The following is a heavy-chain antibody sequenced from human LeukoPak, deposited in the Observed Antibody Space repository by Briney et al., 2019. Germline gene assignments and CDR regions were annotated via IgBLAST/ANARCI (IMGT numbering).Heavy chain of an antibody. CDR3: ARDLPPTLFGVAEGYGMDV. D-gene: IGHD3-3*01. J-gene: IGHJ6*02. CDR2: IYDSGST. CDR1: GGSISSGGYY. Sequence: SETLSLTCTVSGGSISSGGYYWSWIRQHPGKGLEWIGYIYDSGSTYYTPSLKSRVTISVDTSKNQVSLKLSSVTAADTAVYYCARDLPPTLFGVAEGYGMDVWGQGTTVTVSS. V-gene: IGHV4-31*03.